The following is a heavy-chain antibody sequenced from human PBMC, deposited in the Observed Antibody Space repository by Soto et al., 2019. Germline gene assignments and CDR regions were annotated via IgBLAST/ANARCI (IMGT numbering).Heavy chain of an antibody. J-gene: IGHJ5*02. Sequence: GGSLRLSCAASGFTLSSYAMHWVRQAPGKGLEWVAVISYDGSNKYYADSVKGRFTISRDNSKNTLYLQMNSLRAEDTAVYYCAREPNAGYYDFWSGYLGGGWFDPWGQGTLVTVSS. V-gene: IGHV3-30-3*01. D-gene: IGHD3-3*01. CDR2: ISYDGSNK. CDR1: GFTLSSYA. CDR3: AREPNAGYYDFWSGYLGGGWFDP.